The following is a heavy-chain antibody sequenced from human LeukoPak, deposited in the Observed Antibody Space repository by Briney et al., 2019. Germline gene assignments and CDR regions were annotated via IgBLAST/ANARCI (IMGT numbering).Heavy chain of an antibody. J-gene: IGHJ3*02. D-gene: IGHD6-19*01. V-gene: IGHV1-8*03. CDR2: MNPNSGNT. Sequence: ASVKVSCKASGYTFTSYDINWVRQATGQGLEWMGRMNPNSGNTGYAQKFQGRGTITRNTSISTAYMELSSLRSEDTAVYYCARGGLVGSLDAFDIWGQGTMVTVSS. CDR3: ARGGLVGSLDAFDI. CDR1: GYTFTSYD.